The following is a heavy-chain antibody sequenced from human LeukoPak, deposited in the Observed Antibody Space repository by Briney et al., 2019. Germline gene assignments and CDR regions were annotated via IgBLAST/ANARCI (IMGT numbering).Heavy chain of an antibody. V-gene: IGHV4-30-2*03. D-gene: IGHD1-1*01. CDR3: ARLEPAYNWFDP. CDR1: GGSISSGGYS. Sequence: PSETLSLTCAVSGGSISSGGYSWSWIRQPPGKGLEWIGYIYHSGSTYYNPSLKSRVTISVDTSKNQFSLKLSSVTAADTAVYYCARLEPAYNWFDPWGQGTLVTVSS. CDR2: IYHSGST. J-gene: IGHJ5*02.